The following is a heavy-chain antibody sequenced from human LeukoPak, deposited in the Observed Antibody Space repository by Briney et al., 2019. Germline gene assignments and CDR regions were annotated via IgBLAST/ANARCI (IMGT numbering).Heavy chain of an antibody. Sequence: SHTLSLTCTVSGGSISSGGYYWTWIRQHPGKGLEWIGYIYYSGSTYYNPSLKSRVTISVDTSKNQFSLKLSSVTAADTAVYYCARGRVAAAGTGFDYWGQGTLVTVSS. D-gene: IGHD6-13*01. V-gene: IGHV4-31*03. CDR3: ARGRVAAAGTGFDY. J-gene: IGHJ4*02. CDR2: IYYSGST. CDR1: GGSISSGGYY.